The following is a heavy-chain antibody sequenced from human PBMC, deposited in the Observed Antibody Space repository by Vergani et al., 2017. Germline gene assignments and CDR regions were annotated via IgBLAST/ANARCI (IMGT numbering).Heavy chain of an antibody. Sequence: QVQLQQWGAGLLKPSETLSLTCAVYGGSFSGYYWSWIRQPPGKGLEWIGEINHSGSTNYNTSLKSRVTISVDTFKNQFCLKLSSVTAADTAVYYCARLPRELAARPLRPPYDYTDVWCKGTTVTVAS. V-gene: IGHV4-34*01. CDR2: INHSGST. J-gene: IGHJ6*03. CDR1: GGSFSGYY. D-gene: IGHD6-6*01. CDR3: ARLPRELAARPLRPPYDYTDV.